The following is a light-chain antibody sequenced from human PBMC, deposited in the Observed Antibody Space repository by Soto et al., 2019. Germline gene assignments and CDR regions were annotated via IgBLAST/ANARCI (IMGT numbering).Light chain of an antibody. J-gene: IGKJ1*01. Sequence: DIQMTQSPSTLSASVGDTVTVTCRASQSVSGWLAWYQQKPGKAPKLLIYDASTLESGVPSRFSGSRSGTEFTLTISSLQPDDFATYYCQQYNSYSWTFGQGTKVDIK. CDR3: QQYNSYSWT. V-gene: IGKV1-5*01. CDR1: QSVSGW. CDR2: DAS.